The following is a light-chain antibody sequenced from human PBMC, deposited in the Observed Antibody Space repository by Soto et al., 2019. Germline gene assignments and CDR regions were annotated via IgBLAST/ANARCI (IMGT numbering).Light chain of an antibody. Sequence: QSVLTQQPSASGTPGQRVTISCSGSSSNIGSNSVNWYRQLPGTAPKLLIYRNNQRPSGVPDRFSGSKSGTSASLAISGLQSEDEADYYCAAWDDSLDGGVFGGGTKLTVL. CDR3: AAWDDSLDGGV. V-gene: IGLV1-44*01. CDR1: SSNIGSNS. CDR2: RNN. J-gene: IGLJ3*02.